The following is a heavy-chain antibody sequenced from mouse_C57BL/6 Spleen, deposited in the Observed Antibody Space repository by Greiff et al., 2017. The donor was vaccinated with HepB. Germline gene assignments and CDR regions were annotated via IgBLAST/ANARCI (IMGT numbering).Heavy chain of an antibody. CDR2: ISDGGSYT. Sequence: EVHLVESGGGLVKPGGSLKLSCAASGFTFSSYAMSWVRQTPEKRLEWVATISDGGSYTYYPDNVKGRFTISRDNAKNNLYLQMSHLKSEDTAMYYCAREGDGYSGGFAYWGQGTLVTVSA. V-gene: IGHV5-4*01. D-gene: IGHD2-3*01. CDR1: GFTFSSYA. CDR3: AREGDGYSGGFAY. J-gene: IGHJ3*01.